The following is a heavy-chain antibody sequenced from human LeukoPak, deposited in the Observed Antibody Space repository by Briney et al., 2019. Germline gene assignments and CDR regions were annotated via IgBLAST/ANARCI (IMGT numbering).Heavy chain of an antibody. CDR3: ARDAARTYYYDSSQYYFDY. J-gene: IGHJ4*02. V-gene: IGHV4-59*01. D-gene: IGHD3-22*01. CDR1: GGSISSYY. CDR2: IYYSGST. Sequence: SETLSLTFTVSGGSISSYYWSWIRQPPGKGLEWIGYIYYSGSTNYNPSLKSRVTISVDTSKNQFSLKLGSVTAADTAVYYCARDAARTYYYDSSQYYFDYWGQGTLVTVSS.